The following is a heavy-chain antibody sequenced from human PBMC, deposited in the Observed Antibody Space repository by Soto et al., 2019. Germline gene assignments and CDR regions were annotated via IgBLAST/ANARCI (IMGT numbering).Heavy chain of an antibody. Sequence: QITLKESGPTLVKPTQTLTLTCTFSGFSLSTSGVGVGWIRQPPGKALEWLALIYWDDDKRYSPSLKSRLTITKDTSKNQVVLTMTNMDPVDTATYYCAHRVLSGYYDSSGRNYREYFQHWGQGTLVTVSS. CDR3: AHRVLSGYYDSSGRNYREYFQH. CDR1: GFSLSTSGVG. D-gene: IGHD3-22*01. CDR2: IYWDDDK. V-gene: IGHV2-5*02. J-gene: IGHJ1*01.